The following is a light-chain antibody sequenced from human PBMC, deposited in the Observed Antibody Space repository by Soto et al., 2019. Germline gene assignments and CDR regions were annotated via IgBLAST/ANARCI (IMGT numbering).Light chain of an antibody. Sequence: QSVLTQPASVSGSPGQSITISCTGTSSDVGAYNYVSWYQQHPGKAPKLMIYEVSNRPSGVSNRFSGSKSGNTASLTISGLQAEDEADYYCGSYTGSSYAFGTGTKVTVL. J-gene: IGLJ1*01. CDR1: SSDVGAYNY. CDR2: EVS. CDR3: GSYTGSSYA. V-gene: IGLV2-14*01.